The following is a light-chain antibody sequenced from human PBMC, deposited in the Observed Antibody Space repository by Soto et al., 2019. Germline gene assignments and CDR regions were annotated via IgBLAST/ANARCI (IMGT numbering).Light chain of an antibody. V-gene: IGKV1-5*01. J-gene: IGKJ1*01. CDR1: QSIGRF. Sequence: DIQMTQSPSTLSASMGDRVTITCRASQSIGRFLAWYQHQPGKAPKLLIYDASTLESGVPSRFSGTGSGTEFTFSITSLQPEDFGTYYCQQCYMGWTFGQGTKVDFK. CDR3: QQCYMGWT. CDR2: DAS.